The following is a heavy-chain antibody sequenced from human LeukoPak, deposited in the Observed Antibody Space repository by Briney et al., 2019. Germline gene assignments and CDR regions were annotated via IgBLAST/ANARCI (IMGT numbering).Heavy chain of an antibody. CDR3: ANEIRPNDY. J-gene: IGHJ4*02. CDR2: ITIGGDTT. CDR1: AFTFSSHA. V-gene: IGHV3-23*01. Sequence: GGSLRLSCAASAFTFSSHAMCWVRQAPGRGLEWVSSITIGGDTTYADSVKGRFTISRDNSKNTLYPQLDSLRVKDTAIYYCANEIRPNDYWGQGTLVTVSS. D-gene: IGHD4-17*01.